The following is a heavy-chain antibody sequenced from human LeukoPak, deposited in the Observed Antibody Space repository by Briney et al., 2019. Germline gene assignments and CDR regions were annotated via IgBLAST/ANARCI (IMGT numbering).Heavy chain of an antibody. Sequence: ASVKVSCKASGGTFSSYAISWVRQAPGQGLEWMGGIIPIFGTANYAQKFQGRVTITADKSTSTAYMELSSLRSDDTAVYYCAKTLLDEQIYDAFDIWGQGTVVTVSS. CDR2: IIPIFGTA. J-gene: IGHJ3*02. CDR3: AKTLLDEQIYDAFDI. D-gene: IGHD1-1*01. V-gene: IGHV1-69*06. CDR1: GGTFSSYA.